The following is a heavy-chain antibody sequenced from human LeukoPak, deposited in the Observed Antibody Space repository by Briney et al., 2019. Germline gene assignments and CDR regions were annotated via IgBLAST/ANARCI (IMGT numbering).Heavy chain of an antibody. D-gene: IGHD6-25*01. CDR1: GGTFSIYA. Sequence: SVTVSCAASGGTFSIYAISWVRQAPGQGLEWMGRIIPILGIANYAQKFQGRVTITADKSTSTAYMELSSLRSEDTAVYYCAPSGATVDSWGQGTLVTVSS. V-gene: IGHV1-69*04. J-gene: IGHJ5*01. CDR3: APSGATVDS. CDR2: IIPILGIA.